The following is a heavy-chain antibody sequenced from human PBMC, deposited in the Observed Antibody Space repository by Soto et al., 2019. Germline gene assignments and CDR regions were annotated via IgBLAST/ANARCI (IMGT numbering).Heavy chain of an antibody. CDR1: GFSFGSYS. CDR3: ARDYSSYGPFDY. CDR2: ISSSSSTI. Sequence: GGSLRLSCAASGFSFGSYSMNWFRQAPGKGLEWVSYISSSSSTIYYADSVKGRFTISRDNAKNSLYLQMNSLRAEDTAVYYCARDYSSYGPFDYWGQETLVTVS. D-gene: IGHD5-18*01. J-gene: IGHJ4*02. V-gene: IGHV3-48*01.